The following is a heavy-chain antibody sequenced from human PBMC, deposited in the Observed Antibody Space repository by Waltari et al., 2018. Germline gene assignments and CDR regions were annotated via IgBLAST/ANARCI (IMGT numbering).Heavy chain of an antibody. CDR2: KKQDGSGK. CDR1: GLSFSNYW. D-gene: IGHD6-13*01. Sequence: EVQLVESGGGLAQPGGSLRLSCAASGLSFSNYWMTWVRQASGKGPGWVAKKKQDGSGKYYMDSVKGRFTISRDNAKNSLYLQMNNLRVEDTAVYYCTRGGRDSSWYWRDWGQGTLVTVSS. CDR3: TRGGRDSSWYWRD. J-gene: IGHJ4*02. V-gene: IGHV3-7*01.